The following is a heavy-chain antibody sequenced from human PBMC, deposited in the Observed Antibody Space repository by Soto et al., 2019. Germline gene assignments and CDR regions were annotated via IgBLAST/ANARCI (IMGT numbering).Heavy chain of an antibody. D-gene: IGHD3-10*01. V-gene: IGHV3-48*02. J-gene: IGHJ6*02. CDR3: ARAVTWGLDV. CDR1: GFTFSLYS. Sequence: EVQLVESGGGLEQLGGSLRLSCAASGFTFSLYSMSWVRQAPGKGLEWVSYISRSSTGIHYADSVKGRFTISRDDATNSMYLQMNSLRDGDTAVYYCARAVTWGLDVWGQGTTVSISS. CDR2: ISRSSTGI.